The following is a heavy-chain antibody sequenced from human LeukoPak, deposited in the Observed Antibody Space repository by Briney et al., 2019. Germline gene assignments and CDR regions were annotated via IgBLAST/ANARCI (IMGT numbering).Heavy chain of an antibody. J-gene: IGHJ4*02. CDR2: INPSGGST. CDR1: GYTFTSYY. V-gene: IGHV1-46*01. D-gene: IGHD3-22*01. Sequence: ASVKVSCKASGYTFTSYYMHWVRQAPGQGLEWMGIINPSGGSTSYAQKFQGRATMTRDTSTSTVYMELSSLRSEDTAVYYCARDYYDSSGAPAGLDYWGQGTLVTVSS. CDR3: ARDYYDSSGAPAGLDY.